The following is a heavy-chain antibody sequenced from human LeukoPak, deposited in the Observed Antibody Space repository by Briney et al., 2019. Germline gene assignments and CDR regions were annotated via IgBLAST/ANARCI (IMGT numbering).Heavy chain of an antibody. CDR3: ARDGSVGATGI. Sequence: PGGSLRLSCAASGFTFSSYWMSWVRPAPGKGLEWVANIKQDGSEKYYVDSVKGRFTISRDNAKNSLYLQMNSLRAEDTAVYYCARDGSVGATGIWGQGTLVTVSS. CDR1: GFTFSSYW. D-gene: IGHD1-26*01. J-gene: IGHJ4*02. V-gene: IGHV3-7*01. CDR2: IKQDGSEK.